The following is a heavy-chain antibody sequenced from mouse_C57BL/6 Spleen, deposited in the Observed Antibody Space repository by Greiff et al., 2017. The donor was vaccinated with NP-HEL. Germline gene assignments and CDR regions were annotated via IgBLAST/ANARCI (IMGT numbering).Heavy chain of an antibody. CDR3: ARSVTTVVPYAMDY. CDR1: GYTFTSYG. J-gene: IGHJ4*01. V-gene: IGHV1-81*01. Sequence: VQLQQSGAELARPGASVKLSCKASGYTFTSYGISWVKQRTGQGLEWIGEIYPRSGNTYYNEKFKGKATLTADKSSSTAYMELRSLTSEDSAVYFCARSVTTVVPYAMDYWGQGTSVTVSS. D-gene: IGHD1-1*01. CDR2: IYPRSGNT.